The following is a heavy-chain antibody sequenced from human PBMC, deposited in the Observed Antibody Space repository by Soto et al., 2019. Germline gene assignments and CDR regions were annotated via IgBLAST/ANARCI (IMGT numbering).Heavy chain of an antibody. CDR3: VALAAAGTRAFDI. J-gene: IGHJ3*02. CDR1: GYTLTELS. CDR2: FDPEDGET. Sequence: ASVKVSCKVSGYTLTELSMHWVRQAPGKGLEWMGGFDPEDGETIYAQKFQGRVTMTEDTSTDTAYMELSSLGSEDTAVYYCVALAAAGTRAFDIWGQGTMVTVSS. V-gene: IGHV1-24*01. D-gene: IGHD6-13*01.